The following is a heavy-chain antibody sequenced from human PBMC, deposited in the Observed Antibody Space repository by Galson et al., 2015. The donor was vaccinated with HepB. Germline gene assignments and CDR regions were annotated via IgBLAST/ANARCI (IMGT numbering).Heavy chain of an antibody. Sequence: SVKVSCKASGYTFTGYYMHWVRQAPGQGLEWMGWIKPNSGGTNYAQKFQGRVTMTRDTSISTAYMELSRLRSDDTAVYYCARGPHYYYYMDVWGKGTTVTVSS. V-gene: IGHV1-2*02. CDR3: ARGPHYYYYMDV. J-gene: IGHJ6*03. CDR2: IKPNSGGT. CDR1: GYTFTGYY.